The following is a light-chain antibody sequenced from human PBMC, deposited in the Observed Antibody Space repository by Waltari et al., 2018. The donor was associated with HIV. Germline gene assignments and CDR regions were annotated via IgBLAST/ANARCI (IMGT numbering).Light chain of an antibody. CDR2: EDN. V-gene: IGLV6-57*04. CDR3: QSYDSSTLYV. CDR1: SGSIASNY. Sequence: NFMLTQPHSVSESPGKTVTLSCTRSSGSIASNYAQWYQQRPGSAPTTVIYEDNQRPSGVPDRFSGSIDSSSNSASLTISGLKTEDEADYYCQSYDSSTLYVFGTGTKVTVL. J-gene: IGLJ1*01.